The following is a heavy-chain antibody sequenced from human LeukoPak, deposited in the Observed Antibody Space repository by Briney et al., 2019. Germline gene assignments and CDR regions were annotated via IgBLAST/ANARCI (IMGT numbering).Heavy chain of an antibody. CDR1: GGSINSRSYY. CDR3: ARGAIAAAVPYYFDY. Sequence: PSETLSLTCTVSGGSINSRSYYWGWIRQPPGKGLECIGSIYYSGSTFYNPSLKSRVTISVDTSKNQFSLKLSSVTAADTAVYYCARGAIAAAVPYYFDYWGQGTLVTVSS. CDR2: IYYSGST. V-gene: IGHV4-39*01. D-gene: IGHD6-13*01. J-gene: IGHJ4*02.